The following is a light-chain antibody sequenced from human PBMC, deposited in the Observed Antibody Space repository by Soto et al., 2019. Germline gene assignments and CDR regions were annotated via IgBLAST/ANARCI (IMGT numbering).Light chain of an antibody. CDR1: QSVSSSY. CDR2: GAS. V-gene: IGKV3-20*01. CDR3: QQYGGEST. Sequence: EIVLTQSPGTLSLSPGERATLSCRASQSVSSSYLAWYQQKPGQAPRLLIYGASSRATGIPDRFSGSGSGTDFTLTISRLEPEDFAVYYCQQYGGESTFGQGTKLEIK. J-gene: IGKJ2*02.